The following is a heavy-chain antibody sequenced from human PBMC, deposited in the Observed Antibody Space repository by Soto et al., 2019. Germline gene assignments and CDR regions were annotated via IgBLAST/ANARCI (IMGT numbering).Heavy chain of an antibody. D-gene: IGHD3-16*01. J-gene: IGHJ5*02. V-gene: IGHV4-31*03. CDR1: GGSISSGGYY. Sequence: SETLSLTCTVSGGSISSGGYYWSWIRQHPGKGLEWIGYMYYSGSTYYNPSLKSRVTISVDTSKNQFSLKLSSVTAADTAVYYCARVGGINWFDPWGQGTLVTVSS. CDR2: MYYSGST. CDR3: ARVGGINWFDP.